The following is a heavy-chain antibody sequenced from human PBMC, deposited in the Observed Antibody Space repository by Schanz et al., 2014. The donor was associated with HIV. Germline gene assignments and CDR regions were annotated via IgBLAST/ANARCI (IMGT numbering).Heavy chain of an antibody. CDR1: GGSFRSYY. J-gene: IGHJ4*02. Sequence: QVQLQQWGAGLLKPSETLSLTCGVYGGSFRSYYWSWIRQPPGKGLEWVGQINHSGGTNYNPSLKTRGTISLDTSKNQFSLKLSALTGADTAVYYCARDSAMDYFDYWGQGTLVTVSS. D-gene: IGHD6-13*01. CDR3: ARDSAMDYFDY. V-gene: IGHV4-34*01. CDR2: INHSGGT.